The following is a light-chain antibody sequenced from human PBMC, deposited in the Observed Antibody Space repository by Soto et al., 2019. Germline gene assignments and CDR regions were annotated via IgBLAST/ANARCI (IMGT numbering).Light chain of an antibody. Sequence: DIVMTQSPDSLAVSLGERATINCKSSQSVLYTSNNKNYLAWYQQKPGQPPNLLIYWASTRGSGVPDRFSGGGSGTDFTLTISSLQAEDVAIYFCQQYYNTPLTFGGGTKVEIK. CDR2: WAS. CDR1: QSVLYTSNNKNY. CDR3: QQYYNTPLT. V-gene: IGKV4-1*01. J-gene: IGKJ4*01.